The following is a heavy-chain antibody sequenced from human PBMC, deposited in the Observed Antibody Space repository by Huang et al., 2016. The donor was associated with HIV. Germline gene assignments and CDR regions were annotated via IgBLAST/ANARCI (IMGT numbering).Heavy chain of an antibody. CDR1: GGTFSTYA. CDR2: SIPILGTA. V-gene: IGHV1-69*01. J-gene: IGHJ6*02. D-gene: IGHD6-6*01. CDR3: ARGRTRSSLYDSYYGLDV. Sequence: QVQLVQSGAEVKKPGSSVKVSCKASGGTFSTYAISWVRQAPGQGLEWMGGSIPILGTANDAQKVQVTVTITADEFTSTAYMELSSLRSEDTALYYCARGRTRSSLYDSYYGLDVWGQGTTVTVSS.